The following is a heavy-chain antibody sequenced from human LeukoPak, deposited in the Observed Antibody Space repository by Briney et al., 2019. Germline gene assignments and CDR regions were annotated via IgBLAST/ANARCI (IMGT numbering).Heavy chain of an antibody. CDR2: IYYSGST. CDR1: GGSISYYY. CDR3: ARQETHYYGMDV. V-gene: IGHV4-59*08. Sequence: PSETLSLTCTVSGGSISYYYWSWIRQPPGKGLEWIGYIYYSGSTNYNPSLKSRVTISVDTSKNQFSLKLSSVTAADTAVYYCARQETHYYGMDVWGQGTTVTVSS. J-gene: IGHJ6*02.